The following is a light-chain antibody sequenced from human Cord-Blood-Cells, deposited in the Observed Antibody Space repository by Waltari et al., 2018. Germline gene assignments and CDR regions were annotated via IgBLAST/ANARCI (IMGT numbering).Light chain of an antibody. CDR1: QGISSY. J-gene: IGKJ4*01. Sequence: DIQLTQSPSFLSASVGDRVTITCRASQGISSYLAWYQQKPGKAPKLLIYAASTLQSGVTSRFSGSGSGTEFTLTISSLQPEDFATYYCQQLNSYLTFGGGTKVEIK. CDR2: AAS. CDR3: QQLNSYLT. V-gene: IGKV1-9*01.